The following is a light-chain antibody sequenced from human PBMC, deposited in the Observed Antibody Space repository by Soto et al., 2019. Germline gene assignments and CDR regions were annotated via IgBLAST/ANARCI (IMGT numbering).Light chain of an antibody. Sequence: EIVLTQSPGTLSVSPGERATLSCRASQSLNSNSLAWYQQKPGQAPRLLIYGTSTRAGGVPARFSGGGSGTEFTLTITSLQSEDFAVYYCQRYNRWPLSFGGGTKVDIK. CDR2: GTS. CDR3: QRYNRWPLS. J-gene: IGKJ4*01. CDR1: QSLNSNS. V-gene: IGKV3-15*01.